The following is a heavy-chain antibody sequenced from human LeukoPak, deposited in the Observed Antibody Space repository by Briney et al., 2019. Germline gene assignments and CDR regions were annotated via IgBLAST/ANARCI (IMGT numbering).Heavy chain of an antibody. Sequence: PSETLSLTCTVSGGSISSSSYYWGWIRQPPGKGLEWIGSIYYSGSTYYNPSLKSRVTISVDTSKNQFSLKLRSVTAADTAVYYCARTDYYGSGGFDYWGQGTLVTVSS. D-gene: IGHD3-10*01. CDR1: GGSISSSSYY. J-gene: IGHJ4*02. CDR2: IYYSGST. CDR3: ARTDYYGSGGFDY. V-gene: IGHV4-39*07.